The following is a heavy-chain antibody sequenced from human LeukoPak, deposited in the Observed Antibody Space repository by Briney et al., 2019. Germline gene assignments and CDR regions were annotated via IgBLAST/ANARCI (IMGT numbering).Heavy chain of an antibody. CDR1: GNYW. V-gene: IGHV3-74*01. Sequence: AGGSLRLSCAASGNYWMHWVRQAPGKGLVWVSHINGDGSWITYADSVKGRFTISKDNAKNTVYLQMNNLRAEDTAVYYCVSFYETYWGRGTLVTVSS. J-gene: IGHJ4*02. CDR3: VSFYETY. D-gene: IGHD2-2*01. CDR2: INGDGSWI.